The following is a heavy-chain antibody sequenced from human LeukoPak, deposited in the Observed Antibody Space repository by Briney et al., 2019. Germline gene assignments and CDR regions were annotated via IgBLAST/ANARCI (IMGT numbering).Heavy chain of an antibody. CDR2: ISYDGSNK. CDR1: GFTLSTYG. CDR3: AKDRSSTWSFDF. D-gene: IGHD6-13*01. V-gene: IGHV3-30*18. Sequence: PGRSLRLSCAASGFTLSTYGMHWVRQAPGKGLEWVAVISYDGSNKYYADSVKGRFTISRDDSKNTLYLQMDSLRPEDTAVYYCAKDRSSTWSFDFWGQGTLVTVSS. J-gene: IGHJ4*02.